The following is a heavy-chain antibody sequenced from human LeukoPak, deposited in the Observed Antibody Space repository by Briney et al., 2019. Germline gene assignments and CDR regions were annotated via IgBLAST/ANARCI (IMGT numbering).Heavy chain of an antibody. J-gene: IGHJ4*02. CDR2: ISSSSSTI. Sequence: GGSLRLSCAASGFTFSSYSMNWVRQAPGKGLEWVSYISSSSSTIYYADSVKGRFTISRDNSKNTLYLQMNSLRAEDTAVYYCAKGGPSGYSSGWYYFDYWGQGTLVTVSS. CDR3: AKGGPSGYSSGWYYFDY. CDR1: GFTFSSYS. V-gene: IGHV3-48*01. D-gene: IGHD6-19*01.